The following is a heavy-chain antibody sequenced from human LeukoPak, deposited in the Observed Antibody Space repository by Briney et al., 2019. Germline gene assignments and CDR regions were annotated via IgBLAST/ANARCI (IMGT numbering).Heavy chain of an antibody. CDR1: GFTFSSYA. CDR3: AKEDSSGYSLKSYFDY. J-gene: IGHJ4*02. Sequence: GGSLRLSCAASGFTFSSYAMHWVRQAPGKGLEWVAVISYDGSNEYYADSVKGRFTISRDNSKNTLYLQMNSLRAEDTAVYYCAKEDSSGYSLKSYFDYWGQGTLVTVSS. D-gene: IGHD3-22*01. CDR2: ISYDGSNE. V-gene: IGHV3-30*04.